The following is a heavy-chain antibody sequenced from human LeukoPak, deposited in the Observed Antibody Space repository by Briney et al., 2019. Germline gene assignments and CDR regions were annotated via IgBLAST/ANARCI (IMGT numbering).Heavy chain of an antibody. V-gene: IGHV3-30*04. CDR2: ISYDGSNK. J-gene: IGHJ6*03. CDR1: GFTFSSYA. CDR3: AREYSSSWYYYYYYYMDV. D-gene: IGHD6-13*01. Sequence: PGGSLRLSCAASGFTFSSYAMHWVRQAPGKGLEWVAVISYDGSNKYYADSVKGRFTISRDNSKNTLYLQMNSLRAEDTAVYYCAREYSSSWYYYYYYYMDVWGKGTTVTVSS.